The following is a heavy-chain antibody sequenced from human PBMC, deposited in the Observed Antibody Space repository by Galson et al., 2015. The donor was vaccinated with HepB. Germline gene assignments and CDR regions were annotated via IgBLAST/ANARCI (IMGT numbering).Heavy chain of an antibody. D-gene: IGHD4-11*01. J-gene: IGHJ6*02. CDR3: ARLLGKDYSNHPFSYGMDV. V-gene: IGHV3-21*01. Sequence: SLGLSCAASGFTFSSYSMNWVRQAPGKGLEWVSSISSSSSYIYYADSVRGRFTISRDNAKNSLYLQMNSLRAEDTAVYYCARLLGKDYSNHPFSYGMDVWGQGTTVTVSS. CDR2: ISSSSSYI. CDR1: GFTFSSYS.